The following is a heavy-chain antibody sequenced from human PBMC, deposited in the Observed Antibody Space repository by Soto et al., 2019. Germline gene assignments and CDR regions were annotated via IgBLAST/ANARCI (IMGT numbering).Heavy chain of an antibody. CDR3: ARHGSRDVVRFDY. CDR1: GDSIGGYY. CDR2: IYYTGYT. D-gene: IGHD2-15*01. Sequence: HVQLQESGPGLVQPSETLSLTCTVSGDSIGGYYWNWIRQTPGEGLEWIGFIYYTGYTYYNPSLQTRVTLSVDTCKNRFSLNLTSVTAADTAMYYCARHGSRDVVRFDYWGQGILVSVSS. J-gene: IGHJ4*02. V-gene: IGHV4-59*08.